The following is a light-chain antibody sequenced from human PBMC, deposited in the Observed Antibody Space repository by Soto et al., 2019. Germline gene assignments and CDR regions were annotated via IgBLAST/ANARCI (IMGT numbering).Light chain of an antibody. V-gene: IGLV2-14*01. CDR2: EVS. J-gene: IGLJ1*01. CDR1: SXDVGGYKY. CDR3: SSYTSSSTQV. Sequence: QSVLTQPASVSGSPGQSITISCTGTSXDVGGYKYVSWYQQHPGKAPKLIIYEVSNRPSGVSNRFSGSKSGNTASLTISGLQAEDEADYYCSSYTSSSTQVFGTGTKVNLL.